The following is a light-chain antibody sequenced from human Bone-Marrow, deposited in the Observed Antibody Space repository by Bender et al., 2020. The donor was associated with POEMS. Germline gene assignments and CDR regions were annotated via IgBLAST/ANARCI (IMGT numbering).Light chain of an antibody. J-gene: IGLJ3*02. CDR3: STWDDRLNAWL. V-gene: IGLV1-44*01. CDR1: SIGRNP. CDR2: ADD. Sequence: QSVLTQPPSASGTPGQSVTISCSGGSIGRNPINWYQQLPGTAPRLFIYADDLRPSGGPNRFSASKSGSPASLAISWLQSEDAADDYCSTWDDRLNAWLFGGGTKLTVL.